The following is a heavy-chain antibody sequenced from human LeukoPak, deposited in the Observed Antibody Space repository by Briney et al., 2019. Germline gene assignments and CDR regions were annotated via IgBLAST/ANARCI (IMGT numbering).Heavy chain of an antibody. CDR2: IYTSGST. J-gene: IGHJ3*02. Sequence: SETLSLTCTVSGGSISSYYCSWIRQPAGKGLEWIGRIYTSGSTNYNPSLKSRVTMSVDTSKNQFSLKLSSVTAADTAVYYCARDGYSSSWKAFDIWGQGTMVTVSS. CDR3: ARDGYSSSWKAFDI. V-gene: IGHV4-4*07. CDR1: GGSISSYY. D-gene: IGHD6-13*01.